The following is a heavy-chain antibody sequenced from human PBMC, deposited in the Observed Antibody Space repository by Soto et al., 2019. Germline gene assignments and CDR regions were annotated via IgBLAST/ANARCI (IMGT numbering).Heavy chain of an antibody. CDR2: IYPGYSDT. V-gene: IGHV5-51*01. Sequence: LNISCKGSGYSFTSYWIGWVRQMPGKGLEGMGIIYPGYSDTRYSPSFQGQVTISADKSISTAYLPWSSLKASDTAMYYCARHACSRGLNTGGAFAIWGQG. CDR1: GYSFTSYW. D-gene: IGHD2-2*01. CDR3: ARHACSRGLNTGGAFAI. J-gene: IGHJ3*02.